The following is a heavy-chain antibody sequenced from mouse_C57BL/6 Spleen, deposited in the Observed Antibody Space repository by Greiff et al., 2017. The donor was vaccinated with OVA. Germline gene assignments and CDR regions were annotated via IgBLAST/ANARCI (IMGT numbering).Heavy chain of an antibody. CDR1: GFSLSTFGMG. J-gene: IGHJ4*01. Sequence: VKLQQSGPGILQPSQTLSLTCSFSGFSLSTFGMGVGWIRQPSGKGLEWLAHIWWDDDKYYNPALKSRLTISKDTSKNQVFLKIANVDTADTATYYCARMTTVVPYYYAMDYWGQGTSVTVSS. CDR2: IWWDDDK. V-gene: IGHV8-8*01. CDR3: ARMTTVVPYYYAMDY. D-gene: IGHD1-1*01.